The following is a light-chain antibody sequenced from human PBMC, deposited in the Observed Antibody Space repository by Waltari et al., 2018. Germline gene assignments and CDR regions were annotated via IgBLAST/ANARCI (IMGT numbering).Light chain of an antibody. V-gene: IGKV3-20*01. CDR1: QSISGSW. J-gene: IGKJ4*01. Sequence: EIVLTQSPGTLSLSPGERATLSCRASQSISGSWLAWYQQKPGQAPRLLMYGASSRATAIPDRFSGSGSGTDFTLNISRLEPEDFAVYYCQQYDASSVTFGGGTKVEIK. CDR2: GAS. CDR3: QQYDASSVT.